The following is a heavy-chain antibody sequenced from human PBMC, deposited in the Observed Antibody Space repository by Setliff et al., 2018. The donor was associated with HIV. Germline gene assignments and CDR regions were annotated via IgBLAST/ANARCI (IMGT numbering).Heavy chain of an antibody. J-gene: IGHJ5*02. CDR3: ARGRTQWPNYNYFDP. V-gene: IGHV4-39*07. CDR2: IFYSGST. Sequence: SETLSLTCTVSGGSITSSTYYWDWIRQPPGKGLEWIGSIFYSGSTYYNPSVKSRVTISIDTSKSQFSLKLSSLTAADTAVYYCARGRTQWPNYNYFDPWGLGTLVTVS. D-gene: IGHD6-19*01. CDR1: GGSITSSTYY.